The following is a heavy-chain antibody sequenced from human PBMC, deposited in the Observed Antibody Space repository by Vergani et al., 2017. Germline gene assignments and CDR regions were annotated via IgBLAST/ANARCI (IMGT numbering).Heavy chain of an antibody. Sequence: QVQLVETGGGVVQPGGSLRLYCATSGFSFNTHGAHWVRQAPGKGLEWVAFIGYDGRIKYNVDSVKGRFTISRDTSKKTLSLQMRNLRADDTAVYYCAKDGRGNSDYGYFDYWGQGTLVTVSS. D-gene: IGHD4-17*01. CDR3: AKDGRGNSDYGYFDY. CDR1: GFSFNTHG. CDR2: IGYDGRIK. V-gene: IGHV3-30*02. J-gene: IGHJ4*02.